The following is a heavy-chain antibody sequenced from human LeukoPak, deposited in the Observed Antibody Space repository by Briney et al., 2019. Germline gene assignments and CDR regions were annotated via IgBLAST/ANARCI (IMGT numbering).Heavy chain of an antibody. D-gene: IGHD6-19*01. CDR2: IIPILGIA. CDR1: GGTFSSYA. J-gene: IGHJ4*02. V-gene: IGHV1-69*04. Sequence: ASVKVSCKASGGTFSSYAISWVRQAPGQGLEWRGRIIPILGIANYAQKFQGRVTITADKSTSTAYMELSSLRSEDTAVYYCARRAVAGPSFDYCGQGTLVTVSS. CDR3: ARRAVAGPSFDY.